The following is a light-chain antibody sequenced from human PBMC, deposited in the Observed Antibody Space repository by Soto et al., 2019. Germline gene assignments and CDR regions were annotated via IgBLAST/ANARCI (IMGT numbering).Light chain of an antibody. V-gene: IGLV4-69*01. CDR1: SGHRNYA. CDR2: VNTDGSH. Sequence: QLVLTQSPSASASLGASVNLTCTLSSGHRNYAVAWHQQQPEKGPRYLMKVNTDGSHSKGDGIPDRFSGSSSGAERYLIISSLQSVDEADYYCQTWGADTLVFGTGTKLTVL. CDR3: QTWGADTLV. J-gene: IGLJ2*01.